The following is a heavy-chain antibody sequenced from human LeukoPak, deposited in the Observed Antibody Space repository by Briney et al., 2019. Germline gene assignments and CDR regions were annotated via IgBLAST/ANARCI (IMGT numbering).Heavy chain of an antibody. Sequence: GGSLRLSCAASGFTFSSYAMSWVRQAPGKGLEWVATTHHVGGEQRYADFVKGRFTITRDNTKNSVYLQMNRLRVEDTAVYYCGRWRGYQSEFDSWGQGTLVTVSS. CDR3: GRWRGYQSEFDS. CDR2: THHVGGEQ. V-gene: IGHV3-7*01. J-gene: IGHJ4*02. D-gene: IGHD2-15*01. CDR1: GFTFSSYA.